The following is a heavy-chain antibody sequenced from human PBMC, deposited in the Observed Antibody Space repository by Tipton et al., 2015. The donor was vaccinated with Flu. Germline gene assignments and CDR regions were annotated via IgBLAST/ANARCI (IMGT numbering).Heavy chain of an antibody. CDR3: TQARYFYFDS. V-gene: IGHV4-34*01. J-gene: IGHJ4*02. Sequence: GLVKPSETLSLTCAVYGGSFSGYYWSWIRQPPGKGLEWIGEINHSGSTNYNPSLKSRVTISIDASKSQFSLTVRSVTAADTAVYYCTQARYFYFDSWGQGKPVTVSS. CDR2: INHSGST. CDR1: GGSFSGYY. D-gene: IGHD3-10*01.